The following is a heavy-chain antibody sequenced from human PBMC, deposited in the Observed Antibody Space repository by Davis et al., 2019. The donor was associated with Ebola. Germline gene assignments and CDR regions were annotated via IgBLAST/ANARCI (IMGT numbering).Heavy chain of an antibody. D-gene: IGHD4-17*01. V-gene: IGHV3-30*18. CDR1: GFTFSSYG. CDR3: AKDGDYGDYAPNYYYYGMDV. Sequence: PGGSLRLSCAASGFTFSSYGMHWVRQAPGKGLEWVAVISYDGSKKYYADSVKGRLTISRDNSKNTLYLQMNSLRAEDTAVYYCAKDGDYGDYAPNYYYYGMDVWGQGTTVTVSS. J-gene: IGHJ6*02. CDR2: ISYDGSKK.